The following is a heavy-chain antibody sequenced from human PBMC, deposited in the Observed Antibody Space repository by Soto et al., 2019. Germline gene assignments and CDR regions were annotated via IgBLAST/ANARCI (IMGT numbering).Heavy chain of an antibody. Sequence: PGESLKISCKGSGYSFATYWIGWVRQMPGKGLEWMGIIYPGDSDTKYSPSFQGQVTISADGSTSTALLQWSSLKASDTAMYYCARSGSGIYERSKYYFYGLDVWGQGTTVTVSS. D-gene: IGHD3-10*01. V-gene: IGHV5-51*01. CDR3: ARSGSGIYERSKYYFYGLDV. J-gene: IGHJ6*02. CDR2: IYPGDSDT. CDR1: GYSFATYW.